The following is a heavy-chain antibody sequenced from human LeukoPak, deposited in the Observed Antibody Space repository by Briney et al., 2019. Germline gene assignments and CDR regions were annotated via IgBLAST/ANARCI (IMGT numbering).Heavy chain of an antibody. V-gene: IGHV3-30*03. Sequence: PGRSLRLSCAASGFTFSSYGMHWVRQAPGKGLEWVAVISYDGSNKYYADSVEGRFTISRDNSKNTLYLQMNSLGAEDTAVYYCASGGQFNYWGQGTLVTVSS. CDR3: ASGGQFNY. J-gene: IGHJ4*02. D-gene: IGHD3-16*01. CDR2: ISYDGSNK. CDR1: GFTFSSYG.